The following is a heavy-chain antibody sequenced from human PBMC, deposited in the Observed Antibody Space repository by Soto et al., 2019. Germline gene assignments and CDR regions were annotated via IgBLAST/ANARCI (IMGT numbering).Heavy chain of an antibody. V-gene: IGHV3-33*01. CDR3: ATTVTRGGVYGMDV. J-gene: IGHJ6*02. CDR1: GFTFSSYG. CDR2: IWYDGSNK. D-gene: IGHD4-4*01. Sequence: QVQLVESGGGVVQPGRSLRLSCAASGFTFSSYGMHWVRQAPGKGLEWVAVIWYDGSNKYYADSVKGRFTISRDNSKNTLYLQMNSLRAEDTAVYYCATTVTRGGVYGMDVWGQGTTVTVSS.